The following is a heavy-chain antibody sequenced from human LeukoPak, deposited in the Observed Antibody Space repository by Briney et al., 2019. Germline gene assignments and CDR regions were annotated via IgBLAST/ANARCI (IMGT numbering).Heavy chain of an antibody. V-gene: IGHV4-39*01. D-gene: IGHD2-2*01. J-gene: IGHJ6*03. CDR2: IHYSGST. Sequence: SETLSLTCTVSGGSISSSSYYWGWMRQPPGKGMEWIGSIHYSGSTYYNPSLKSRVTISVDTSKNQFSLKLSSVTAADTAVYYCARRVVPGYYMDVWGKGTTVTVSS. CDR3: ARRVVPGYYMDV. CDR1: GGSISSSSYY.